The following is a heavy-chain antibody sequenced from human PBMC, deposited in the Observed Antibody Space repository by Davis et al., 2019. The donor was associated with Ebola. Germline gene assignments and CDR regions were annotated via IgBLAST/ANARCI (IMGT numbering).Heavy chain of an antibody. CDR1: GFTFSSYW. J-gene: IGHJ4*02. CDR2: IKQDGSEK. D-gene: IGHD6-13*01. V-gene: IGHV3-7*03. Sequence: GESLKIPCAASGFTFSSYWMSWVRQAPGKGLEWVANIKQDGSEKYYVDSVKGRFTISRDNAKNSLYLQMNSLRAEDTAVYYCARARYSSSWYERYFDYWGQGTLVTVSS. CDR3: ARARYSSSWYERYFDY.